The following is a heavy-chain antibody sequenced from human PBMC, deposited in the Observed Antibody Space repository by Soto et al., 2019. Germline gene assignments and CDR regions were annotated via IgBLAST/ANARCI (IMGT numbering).Heavy chain of an antibody. CDR3: ARAKLVVVPAAIGEVGN. J-gene: IGHJ4*02. D-gene: IGHD2-2*01. CDR1: GGSISSGDYY. CDR2: IYYSGST. Sequence: SETLSLTCTVSGGSISSGDYYWSWIRQPPGKGLEWIGYIYYSGSTYYNPSLKSRVTISVDTSKNQFSLKLSPVAAADTAVYYCARAKLVVVPAAIGEVGNWGQGTLVTVSS. V-gene: IGHV4-30-4*01.